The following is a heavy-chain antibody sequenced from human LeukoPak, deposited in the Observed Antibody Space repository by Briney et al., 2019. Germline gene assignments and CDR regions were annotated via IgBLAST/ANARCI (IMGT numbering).Heavy chain of an antibody. D-gene: IGHD3-3*01. Sequence: PSETLSLTCAVYGGSFSGYYWSWIRQPPGKGLEWIGEINHSGSTNYNPSLKSRVTISVDTSKNQFSLKLSSVTAADTAVYYCARTGSFGGVIMGAFDIWGQGTMVTASS. J-gene: IGHJ3*02. CDR1: GGSFSGYY. CDR3: ARTGSFGGVIMGAFDI. CDR2: INHSGST. V-gene: IGHV4-34*01.